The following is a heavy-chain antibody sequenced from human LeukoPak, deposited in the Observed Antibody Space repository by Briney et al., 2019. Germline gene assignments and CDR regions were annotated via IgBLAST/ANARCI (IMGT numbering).Heavy chain of an antibody. CDR2: MNPNSGNT. D-gene: IGHD6-13*01. V-gene: IGHV1-8*03. Sequence: ASVKVSCKASGYTFTSYDINWVRQATGQGLEWMGWMNPNSGNTGYAQKFQGRVTITRNTSISTAYMELSSLRSEDTAVYYCARDMNQGDSSSWYNWFDPWGQGTLVTVSS. CDR3: ARDMNQGDSSSWYNWFDP. J-gene: IGHJ5*02. CDR1: GYTFTSYD.